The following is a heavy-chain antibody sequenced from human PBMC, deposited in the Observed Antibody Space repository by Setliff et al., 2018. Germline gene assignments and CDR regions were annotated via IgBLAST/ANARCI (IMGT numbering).Heavy chain of an antibody. CDR3: ARDALYDSNDRNSYYGNWLDP. Sequence: GASVKVSCKASGGTFSSYVISWVRQAPGQGPEWMGGIIPIYGSTNNAEKFQGRVTFSADESMSTVYMELSSLTSADTALYYCARDALYDSNDRNSYYGNWLDPWGQGTLVTVSS. J-gene: IGHJ5*02. CDR1: GGTFSSYV. V-gene: IGHV1-69*13. D-gene: IGHD3-22*01. CDR2: IIPIYGST.